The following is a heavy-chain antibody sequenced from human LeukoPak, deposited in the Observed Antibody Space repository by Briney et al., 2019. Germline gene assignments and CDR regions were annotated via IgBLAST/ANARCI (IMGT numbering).Heavy chain of an antibody. Sequence: SETLSLTCGVSGGSITNYYWSWIRQSPGKGLEWIGFIYNTGRTNYNPSLQSRVTMSMDTSKNQFSCKLSSVTAADTAVYYCARQGELAIDYWGQGTLVTVSS. D-gene: IGHD1-26*01. V-gene: IGHV4-59*08. CDR1: GGSITNYY. CDR3: ARQGELAIDY. CDR2: IYNTGRT. J-gene: IGHJ4*02.